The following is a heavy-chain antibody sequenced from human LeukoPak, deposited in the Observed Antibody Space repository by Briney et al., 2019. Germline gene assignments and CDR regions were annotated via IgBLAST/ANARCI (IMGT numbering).Heavy chain of an antibody. V-gene: IGHV3-30*18. CDR2: ISYDGSNK. J-gene: IGHJ4*02. CDR3: AKSIGAVGDY. D-gene: IGHD6-13*01. CDR1: GFTFSSYG. Sequence: GRSLRLSCAASGFTFSSYGMHWVRQAPGKGLEWVAVISYDGSNKYYADSVKGRFTISRDNSKNTLYLQMSSLRAEETAVYFCAKSIGAVGDYWGQGTLVTVSS.